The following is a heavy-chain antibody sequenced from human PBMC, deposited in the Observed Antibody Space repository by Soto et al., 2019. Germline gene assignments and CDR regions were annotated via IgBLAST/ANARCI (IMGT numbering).Heavy chain of an antibody. D-gene: IGHD6-13*01. CDR2: INPKSGGT. V-gene: IGHV1-2*02. CDR3: ARGLYSSPAYFFDS. J-gene: IGHJ4*02. Sequence: QVQLVQSGAEVRKPGASVKVSCNVTSYTFSGHYLHWVRQAPGQGLEWMGWINPKSGGTNYAQKFQDRVTMTADTSVSAASMELTSLRYDDTAVFYCARGLYSSPAYFFDSWGQGTLVTVST. CDR1: SYTFSGHY.